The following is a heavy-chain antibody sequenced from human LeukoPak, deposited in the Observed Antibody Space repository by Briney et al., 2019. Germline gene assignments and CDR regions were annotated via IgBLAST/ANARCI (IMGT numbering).Heavy chain of an antibody. CDR3: ARDRTYYYGSGSRGRPYYYYGMDV. CDR1: GGSISSYH. J-gene: IGHJ6*02. Sequence: SETLSLTCTVSGGSISSYHWSWIRQPPGKGLEWIGYIYYSGSTNYNPSLKSRVTISVDTSKNQFSLKLSSVTAADTAVYYCARDRTYYYGSGSRGRPYYYYGMDVWGQGTTVTVSS. D-gene: IGHD3-10*01. CDR2: IYYSGST. V-gene: IGHV4-59*01.